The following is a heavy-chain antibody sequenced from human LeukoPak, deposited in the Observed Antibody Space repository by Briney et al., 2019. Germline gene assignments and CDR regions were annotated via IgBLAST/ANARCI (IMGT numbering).Heavy chain of an antibody. J-gene: IGHJ4*02. CDR2: IYNGGST. CDR1: GYSIIGGYY. CDR3: ARTRFKTAYSYDSSGYFLDY. V-gene: IGHV4-38-2*01. Sequence: SETLPLTCAVSGYSIIGGYYWGWIRQPPGKGLEWVGSIYNGGSTYYNPSLKSRVTTSIDTSKNQFSLKLSSVTAADTAVYYCARTRFKTAYSYDSSGYFLDYWGQGTLVTVSS. D-gene: IGHD3-22*01.